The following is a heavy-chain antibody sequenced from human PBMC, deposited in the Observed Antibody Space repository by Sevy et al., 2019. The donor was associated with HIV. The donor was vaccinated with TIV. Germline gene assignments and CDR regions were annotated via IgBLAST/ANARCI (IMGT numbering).Heavy chain of an antibody. CDR2: ISHDGRNNK. D-gene: IGHD3-10*01. CDR1: GFTFSEFG. CDR3: ARDRGEILRSAFKS. V-gene: IGHV3-30*04. J-gene: IGHJ5*02. Sequence: GESLKISCAASGFTFSEFGMHWVRQAPGKGLEWVAVISHDGRNNKYNADSVKDRFTISRDNSKNTLYLQMNSLRADDTAIYYCARDRGEILRSAFKSWGQGTLVTVSS.